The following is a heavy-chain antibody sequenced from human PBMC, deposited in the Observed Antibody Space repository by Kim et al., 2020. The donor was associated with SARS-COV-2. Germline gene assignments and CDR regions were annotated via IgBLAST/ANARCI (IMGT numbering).Heavy chain of an antibody. V-gene: IGHV4-34*01. CDR3: ARGGRYYGSGSYRPAYYYGMDV. CDR2: INHSGST. D-gene: IGHD3-10*01. Sequence: SETLSLTCAVYGGSFSGYYWSWIRQPPGKGLEWNGEINHSGSTNYNPSLKSRVTIAVDTSKNQFSLKLSSVTAADTAGYYCARGGRYYGSGSYRPAYYYGMDVWGQGTTVTVSS. J-gene: IGHJ6*02. CDR1: GGSFSGYY.